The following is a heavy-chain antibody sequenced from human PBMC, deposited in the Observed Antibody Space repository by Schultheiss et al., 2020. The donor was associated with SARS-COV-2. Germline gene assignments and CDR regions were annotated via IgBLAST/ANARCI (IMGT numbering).Heavy chain of an antibody. J-gene: IGHJ2*01. CDR1: GFTFSSYA. D-gene: IGHD5-12*01. Sequence: GESLKISCAASGFTFSSYAMSWVRQAPGKGLEWVSAISGSGGSTYYADSVKGRFTISRDNSKNTLYLQMNSLRAEDTAVYYCARGLRNWYFDLWGRGTLVTVSS. V-gene: IGHV3-23*01. CDR2: ISGSGGST. CDR3: ARGLRNWYFDL.